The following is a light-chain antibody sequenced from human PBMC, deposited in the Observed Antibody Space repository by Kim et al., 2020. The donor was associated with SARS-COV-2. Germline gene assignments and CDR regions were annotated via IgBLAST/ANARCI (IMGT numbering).Light chain of an antibody. V-gene: IGLV2-8*01. CDR3: TSYGGSNKLV. Sequence: QSALTQPPSASGSPGQSVTISCTGTSSDVGGQKYVSWYQQQPGKAPKLMIYEVNRRPSGVPDRFSGSKSGNTASLTVSRLQAEDEADYYCTSYGGSNKLVIGGGNQLTVL. CDR1: SSDVGGQKY. J-gene: IGLJ2*01. CDR2: EVN.